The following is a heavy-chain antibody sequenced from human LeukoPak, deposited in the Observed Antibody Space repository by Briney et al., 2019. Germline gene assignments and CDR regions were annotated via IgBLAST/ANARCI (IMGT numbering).Heavy chain of an antibody. Sequence: PGGSLRLSCAASGFTFSSYSMNWVRQAPGKGLEWVSSISSSSSYIYYADSVKGRFTISRDNAKNSLYLQMNSLRAEDTAVYYCARWGYDYVWGSYRSYYFDYWGQGTLVTVSS. CDR1: GFTFSSYS. CDR3: ARWGYDYVWGSYRSYYFDY. V-gene: IGHV3-21*01. CDR2: ISSSSSYI. D-gene: IGHD3-16*02. J-gene: IGHJ4*02.